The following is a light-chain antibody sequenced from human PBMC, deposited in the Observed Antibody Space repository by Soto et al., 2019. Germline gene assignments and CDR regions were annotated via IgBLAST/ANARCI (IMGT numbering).Light chain of an antibody. V-gene: IGKV3-20*01. Sequence: EIVLTQSPGTLSSSPGARAILSCSASQIVGSDFLAWYQQRPGQAPSLLIDGSSNRATGITDRFSGSGSGRDFTLTISRLEPEDSAVYYCQQYGNSPWTFGQGTKVDIK. CDR2: GSS. J-gene: IGKJ1*01. CDR3: QQYGNSPWT. CDR1: QIVGSDF.